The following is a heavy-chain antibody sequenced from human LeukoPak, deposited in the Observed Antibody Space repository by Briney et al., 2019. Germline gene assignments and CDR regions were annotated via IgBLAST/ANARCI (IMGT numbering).Heavy chain of an antibody. J-gene: IGHJ4*02. D-gene: IGHD4-11*01. CDR3: ARGDDYSNYVLGY. V-gene: IGHV1-69*05. CDR2: IIPIFGTT. CDR1: GGTFSSYA. Sequence: SVKVSCEVSGGTFSSYAISWVRQAPGQGLEWMGRIIPIFGTTIYAQKFQGRVTITTDESTSTAYMEVSSLRSEDTAVYYCARGDDYSNYVLGYWGQGTLVTVSS.